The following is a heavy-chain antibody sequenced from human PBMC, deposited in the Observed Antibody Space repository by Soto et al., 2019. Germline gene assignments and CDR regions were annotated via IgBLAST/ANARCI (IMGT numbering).Heavy chain of an antibody. D-gene: IGHD3-16*02. Sequence: SETLSLTCTVSGGSVSSGSYYWSWIRQPPGKGLEWIGYIYYSGSTNYNPSLKSRVTISVDTSKNQFSLKLSSVTAADTAVYYCARGDRYYDYVWGSYRYYFDYWGQGTLVTVSS. CDR2: IYYSGST. J-gene: IGHJ4*02. V-gene: IGHV4-61*01. CDR1: GGSVSSGSYY. CDR3: ARGDRYYDYVWGSYRYYFDY.